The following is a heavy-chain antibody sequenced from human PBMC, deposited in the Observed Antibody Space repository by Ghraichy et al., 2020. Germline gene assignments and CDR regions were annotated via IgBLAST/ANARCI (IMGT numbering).Heavy chain of an antibody. CDR2: ISYDGSNK. D-gene: IGHD3-3*01. V-gene: IGHV3-30-3*01. Sequence: GESLNISCAASGFTFSSYAMHWVRQAPGKGLEWVAVISYDGSNKYYADSVKGRFTISRDNSKNTLYLQMNSLRAEDTAVYYCARVAYHYDFYGEGDYYYYYMDVWGKGTTVTVSS. CDR1: GFTFSSYA. CDR3: ARVAYHYDFYGEGDYYYYYMDV. J-gene: IGHJ6*03.